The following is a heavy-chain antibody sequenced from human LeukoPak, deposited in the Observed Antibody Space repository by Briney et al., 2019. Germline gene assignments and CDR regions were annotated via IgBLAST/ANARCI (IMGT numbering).Heavy chain of an antibody. J-gene: IGHJ6*02. Sequence: PGGSLRLSCAASGFTFSSYAMSWVRQAPGKGLEWVSAISGSGGSTYYADSVKGRFTISRDNSKNTLYLQMNSLRAEDTAVYYCAKVIGIAAAGTGSGYYYYGMDVRGQGTTVTVSS. D-gene: IGHD6-13*01. CDR3: AKVIGIAAAGTGSGYYYYGMDV. CDR2: ISGSGGST. CDR1: GFTFSSYA. V-gene: IGHV3-23*01.